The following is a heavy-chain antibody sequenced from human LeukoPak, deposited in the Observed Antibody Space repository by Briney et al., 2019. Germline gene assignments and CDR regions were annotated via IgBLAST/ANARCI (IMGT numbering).Heavy chain of an antibody. J-gene: IGHJ6*03. V-gene: IGHV4-4*07. Sequence: SETLSLTCTVSGGSISSYYWTWIRQPAGKGPEYIGRVYSSGSTDSNPSLRSRLTMSVDTSKNQLSLKLTSVTAADTAVYYCARLGRFGALLPYYYYMDVWGKGTTVTVSS. CDR3: ARLGRFGALLPYYYYMDV. CDR1: GGSISSYY. D-gene: IGHD3-10*01. CDR2: VYSSGST.